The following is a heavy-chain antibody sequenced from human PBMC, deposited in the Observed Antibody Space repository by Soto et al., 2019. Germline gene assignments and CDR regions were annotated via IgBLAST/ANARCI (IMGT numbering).Heavy chain of an antibody. CDR1: GFAVTSNF. CDR3: ARSYYYDTNPRADAVDM. Sequence: EVQLVETGGGLIQPGGSLRLSCAASGFAVTSNFMSWVRQAPGKGLEWFSVIYSAGTTYYADSVKGRFTISRDNSKNTVFLHINSLRAEDTAVYVFARSYYYDTNPRADAVDMWGQGTMVTVSS. CDR2: IYSAGTT. J-gene: IGHJ3*02. V-gene: IGHV3-53*02. D-gene: IGHD3-22*01.